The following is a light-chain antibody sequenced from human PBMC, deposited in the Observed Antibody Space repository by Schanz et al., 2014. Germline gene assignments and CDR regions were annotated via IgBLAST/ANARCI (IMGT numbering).Light chain of an antibody. CDR3: CSYAGSYTWV. Sequence: QSVLTQPPSASGTPGQRVTISCSGTNSNIGTNYVYWYQQFPGTAPKLLIYRLYQRPSGVPDRFSGSKSGTSASLAISGLRSEDEADYYCCSYAGSYTWVFGTGTKLTVL. V-gene: IGLV1-47*01. CDR2: RLY. CDR1: NSNIGTNY. J-gene: IGLJ1*01.